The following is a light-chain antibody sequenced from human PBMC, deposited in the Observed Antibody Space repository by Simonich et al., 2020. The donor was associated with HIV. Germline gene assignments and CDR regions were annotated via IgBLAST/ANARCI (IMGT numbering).Light chain of an antibody. CDR1: QDIDNY. J-gene: IGKJ2*01. V-gene: IGKV1-33*01. CDR3: QQYDILPYT. CDR2: DES. Sequence: DIQMTQSPSSLSASVGDRVTITCQASQDIDNYLNWYQQKPGKAPKLLIYDESSLETGVPSRFSGSGSGTYFTFTISSLQPEDIATYYCQQYDILPYTFGQGTKLEIK.